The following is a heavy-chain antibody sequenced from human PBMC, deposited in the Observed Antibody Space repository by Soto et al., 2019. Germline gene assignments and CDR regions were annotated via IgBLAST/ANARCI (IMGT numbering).Heavy chain of an antibody. CDR1: GFTFSSYA. J-gene: IGHJ6*02. Sequence: GGSLRLSCAASGFTFSSYAMSWVRQAPGKGLEWVSAISGSGGSTYYADSVKGRFTISRDNSKNTLYLQMNSLRAEDTAVYYCAKDPYYYDSSGYYFSYYYYGMDVWGQGTTVTVSS. V-gene: IGHV3-23*01. CDR2: ISGSGGST. CDR3: AKDPYYYDSSGYYFSYYYYGMDV. D-gene: IGHD3-22*01.